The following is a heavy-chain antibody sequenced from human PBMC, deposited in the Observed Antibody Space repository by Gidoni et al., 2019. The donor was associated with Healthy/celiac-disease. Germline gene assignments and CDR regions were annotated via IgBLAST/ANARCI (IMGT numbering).Heavy chain of an antibody. CDR1: GGSISSSSYY. Sequence: QLQLQESGPGLVKPSEPLSLTCTVSGGSISSSSYYWGWIRQPPGKGLEWIGSIYYSGRTYYNPSLKSRVTISVDTSKNQFSLKLSSVTAADTAVYYCASPYYDSSGYVYYWGQGTLVTVSS. CDR3: ASPYYDSSGYVYY. CDR2: IYYSGRT. J-gene: IGHJ4*02. V-gene: IGHV4-39*01. D-gene: IGHD3-22*01.